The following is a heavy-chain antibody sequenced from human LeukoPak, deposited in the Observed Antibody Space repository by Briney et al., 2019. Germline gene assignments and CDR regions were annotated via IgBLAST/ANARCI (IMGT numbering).Heavy chain of an antibody. V-gene: IGHV4-34*01. CDR1: GGSFSGYY. CDR2: INHSGST. Sequence: SETLSLTCAVYGGSFSGYYWSWIRQPPGRGLEWIGEINHSGSTNYNPSLKNRVTISVDTSENQFSLKLSSVTAADTAVYYCARFRIAVADAYYYYYMDVWGKGTTVTVSS. D-gene: IGHD6-19*01. J-gene: IGHJ6*03. CDR3: ARFRIAVADAYYYYYMDV.